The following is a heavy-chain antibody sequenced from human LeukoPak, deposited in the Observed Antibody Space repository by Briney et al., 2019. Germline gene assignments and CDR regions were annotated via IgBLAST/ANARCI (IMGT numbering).Heavy chain of an antibody. CDR2: IYTSGST. V-gene: IGHV4-4*07. J-gene: IGHJ4*02. Sequence: SETLSLTCTVSGGSISSYYWSWIRQPAGKGLEWIGRIYTSGSTNYNPSLKSRVTMSVDTSKNQFSLKLSSVTAADTAVDYCARGSLVGATRFFDYWGQGTLVTVSS. D-gene: IGHD1-26*01. CDR1: GGSISSYY. CDR3: ARGSLVGATRFFDY.